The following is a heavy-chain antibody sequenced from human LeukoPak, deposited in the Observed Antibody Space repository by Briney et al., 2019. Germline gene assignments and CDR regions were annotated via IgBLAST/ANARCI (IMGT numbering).Heavy chain of an antibody. CDR3: VRDWFGEFL. J-gene: IGHJ4*02. CDR2: INHGAATT. Sequence: GGSLRLSCAASGFTFSSYSMHWVRQGPEKGLVWVSRINHGAATTTYADSVKGRFTVSRDNAKNTLYLQINSLRAEDTAVYYCVRDWFGEFLWGQGTLVTVSS. D-gene: IGHD3-10*01. CDR1: GFTFSSYS. V-gene: IGHV3-74*01.